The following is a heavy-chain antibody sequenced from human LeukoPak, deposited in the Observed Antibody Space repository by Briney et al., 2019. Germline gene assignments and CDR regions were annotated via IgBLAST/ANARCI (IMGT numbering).Heavy chain of an antibody. CDR3: ARGPGYYDFWSGYRAAFDI. V-gene: IGHV3-48*01. Sequence: GGSLRLSCAASGFTFSTYSMNWVRQAPGKGLEWVSYISSSSGTIYYADSVKGRFTISRDYAKNSLYLQMNSLRSDDTAVYYCARGPGYYDFWSGYRAAFDIWGQGTMVTVSS. D-gene: IGHD3-3*01. CDR1: GFTFSTYS. CDR2: ISSSSGTI. J-gene: IGHJ3*02.